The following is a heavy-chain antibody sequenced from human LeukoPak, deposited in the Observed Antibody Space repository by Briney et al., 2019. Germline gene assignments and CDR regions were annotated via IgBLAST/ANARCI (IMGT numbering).Heavy chain of an antibody. CDR1: GYTFTSYD. CDR2: MNPNSCNT. Sequence: ASVKVSCKASGYTFTSYDINWVRQATGQGLEWMGWMNPNSCNTGYAQKFQGRVTITRNTSISTAYMELSSLRSEDTAVYYCARGPYYDFWSGYYKGDYFDYWGQGTLVTVSS. CDR3: ARGPYYDFWSGYYKGDYFDY. V-gene: IGHV1-8*03. J-gene: IGHJ4*02. D-gene: IGHD3-3*01.